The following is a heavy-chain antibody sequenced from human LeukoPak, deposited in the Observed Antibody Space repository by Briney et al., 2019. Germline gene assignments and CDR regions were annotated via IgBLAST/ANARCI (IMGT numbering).Heavy chain of an antibody. J-gene: IGHJ4*02. Sequence: GGALRLSCAASGFMFTSYSMNWVRQAPGKGLEWVAYIFSPSTNIYYVDSVKGRFTISRDNAKNSLYLKMNSLRDEDTAVYYCARGSYWGSSGKRFDCWGQGTLVTVPS. CDR1: GFMFTSYS. D-gene: IGHD7-27*01. V-gene: IGHV3-48*02. CDR3: ARGSYWGSSGKRFDC. CDR2: IFSPSTNI.